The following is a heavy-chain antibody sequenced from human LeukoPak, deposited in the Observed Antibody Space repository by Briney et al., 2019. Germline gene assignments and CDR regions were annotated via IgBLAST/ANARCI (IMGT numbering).Heavy chain of an antibody. CDR3: ARGRKYYDYVWGSYRYFFDY. V-gene: IGHV4-34*01. CDR1: GGSFSGYY. D-gene: IGHD3-16*02. J-gene: IGHJ4*02. Sequence: SETLSLTCAVYGGSFSGYYWSWIRQPPGKGLEWIGEINHSGSTNYNPSFKSRVTISVDTSKNQFSLKLSSVTAADTAVYYCARGRKYYDYVWGSYRYFFDYWGQGTLVTVSS. CDR2: INHSGST.